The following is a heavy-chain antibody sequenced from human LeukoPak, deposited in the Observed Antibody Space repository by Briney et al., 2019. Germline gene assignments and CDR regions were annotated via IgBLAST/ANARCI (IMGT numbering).Heavy chain of an antibody. Sequence: PGGSLRLSCAASGFTFTTYTMNWVRQAPGKGLEWVSSISSSSGYIYYADSVKGRFTISRDNAKNSLYLQMNSLKTEDTAVYYCTTDIVVVVAATALRDDYWGQGTLVTVSS. V-gene: IGHV3-21*03. CDR2: ISSSSGYI. J-gene: IGHJ4*02. D-gene: IGHD2-15*01. CDR3: TTDIVVVVAATALRDDY. CDR1: GFTFTTYT.